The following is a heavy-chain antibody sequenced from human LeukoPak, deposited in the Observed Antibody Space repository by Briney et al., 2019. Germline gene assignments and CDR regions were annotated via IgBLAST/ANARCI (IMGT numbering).Heavy chain of an antibody. D-gene: IGHD2-8*01. V-gene: IGHV3-15*01. CDR3: AKDSVYIAPASVVASAAFDV. Sequence: PGGSLRLSCAASGFTFSNAWMSWVRQAPGKGLEWVGRIKSKTDGGTTDYAAPVKGRFTISRDDSKNTLYLQMSGLKSEDTGFYYCAKDSVYIAPASVVASAAFDVWGLGTMVTVSS. CDR2: IKSKTDGGTT. J-gene: IGHJ3*01. CDR1: GFTFSNAW.